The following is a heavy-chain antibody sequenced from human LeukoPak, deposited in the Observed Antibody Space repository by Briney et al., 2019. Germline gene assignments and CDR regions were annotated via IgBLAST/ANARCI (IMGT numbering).Heavy chain of an antibody. D-gene: IGHD3-22*01. CDR2: IYSGGST. CDR3: ARDLGASSGYFDY. V-gene: IGHV3-53*01. Sequence: RPGGSLRLSCAASGFTVSSNYMSWVRQAPGKGLEWVSVIYSGGSTYYADSVKGRFTISRDNSKNTLYLQMNSLRAEDTAVYYCARDLGASSGYFDYWGQGTLVTVSS. CDR1: GFTVSSNY. J-gene: IGHJ4*02.